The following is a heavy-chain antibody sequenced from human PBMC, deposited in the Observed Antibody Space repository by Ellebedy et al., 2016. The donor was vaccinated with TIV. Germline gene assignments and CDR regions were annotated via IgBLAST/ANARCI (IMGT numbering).Heavy chain of an antibody. V-gene: IGHV2-5*02. CDR2: IYWDDDK. D-gene: IGHD1-1*01. CDR1: GFSLSTSGVG. J-gene: IGHJ5*02. CDR3: AHSVGSDNWENWFGP. Sequence: SGPTLVKPPQTLTLTCTFSGFSLSTSGVGVGWIRQPQGKALEWLALIYWDDDKRYSTSLKSRINITKDTSKNQVVLTMTNMDPVDTATYYGAHSVGSDNWENWFGPWGQGTLVTVSS.